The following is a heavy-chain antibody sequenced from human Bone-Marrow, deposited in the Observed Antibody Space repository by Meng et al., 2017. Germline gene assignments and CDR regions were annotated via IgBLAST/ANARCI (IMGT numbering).Heavy chain of an antibody. V-gene: IGHV3-53*01. CDR2: IYSGGST. J-gene: IGHJ3*02. D-gene: IGHD6-19*01. CDR3: LESGSGGFKDAFDI. Sequence: GESLKISCAASGFTVSSNYMSWVRQAPGKGLERVSVIYSGGSTYYADSVKGRFTSSRDNSKNTLYLQMNSLRAEDTAVYYCLESGSGGFKDAFDIWGQGTMVTVSS. CDR1: GFTVSSNY.